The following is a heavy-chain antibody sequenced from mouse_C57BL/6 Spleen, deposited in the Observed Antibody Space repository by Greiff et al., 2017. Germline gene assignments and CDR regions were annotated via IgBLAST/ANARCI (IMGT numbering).Heavy chain of an antibody. Sequence: QVQLQQPGAELVRPGSSVKLSCKASGYTFTSYWMDWVKQRPGQGLEWIGNIYPSDSETHYNQKFKDKATLTVDKSSSTAYMQLSSLASEDSAVYYCARHYGSSPFDYWGQGTTLTVSS. CDR1: GYTFTSYW. J-gene: IGHJ2*01. D-gene: IGHD1-1*01. V-gene: IGHV1-61*01. CDR2: IYPSDSET. CDR3: ARHYGSSPFDY.